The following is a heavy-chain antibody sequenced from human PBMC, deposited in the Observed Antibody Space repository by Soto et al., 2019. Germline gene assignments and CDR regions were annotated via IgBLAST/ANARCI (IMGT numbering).Heavy chain of an antibody. D-gene: IGHD3-9*01. V-gene: IGHV3-53*01. Sequence: GGSLRLSCAASGFSVTSNYMTWVRQAPGKGLECVSVIYAGGNTYYPDSVKGRFTISSDNSRNTLFLQMNNLRAEDTAVYYCARVTTFYDILTSSYALNYFDYWGQGTRVAVSS. CDR3: ARVTTFYDILTSSYALNYFDY. CDR1: GFSVTSNY. J-gene: IGHJ4*02. CDR2: IYAGGNT.